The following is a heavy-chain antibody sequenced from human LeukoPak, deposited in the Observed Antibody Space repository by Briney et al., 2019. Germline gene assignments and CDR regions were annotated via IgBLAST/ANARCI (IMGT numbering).Heavy chain of an antibody. CDR3: AKSPYRGGSSWTEFDY. CDR1: GFTFSNYG. CDR2: IRYDGSDK. V-gene: IGHV3-30*02. Sequence: GGSLRLSCAASGFTFSNYGIHWVRQPPGKGLEWVAFIRYDGSDKYYAEFVKGRFTISRDSSKNTVYLQMNSLRDEDTAVYYCAKSPYRGGSSWTEFDYWGQGTLVTVPS. J-gene: IGHJ4*02. D-gene: IGHD6-13*01.